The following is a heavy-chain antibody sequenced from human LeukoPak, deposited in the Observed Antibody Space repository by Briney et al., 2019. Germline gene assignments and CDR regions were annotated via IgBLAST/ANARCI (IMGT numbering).Heavy chain of an antibody. CDR1: GFTFSSYW. CDR2: IKQDGSEK. Sequence: GSLRLSCAASGFTFSSYWMSWVRQAPGKGLEWVANIKQDGSEKYYVDSVKGRFTISRDNAKNSLYLQMNSLRAEDTAVYYCARDRLSALLGELSFFSDYWGQGTLVTVSS. J-gene: IGHJ4*02. CDR3: ARDRLSALLGELSFFSDY. D-gene: IGHD3-16*02. V-gene: IGHV3-7*03.